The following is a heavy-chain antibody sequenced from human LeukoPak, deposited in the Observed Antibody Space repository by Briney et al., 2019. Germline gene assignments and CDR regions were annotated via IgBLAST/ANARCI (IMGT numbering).Heavy chain of an antibody. V-gene: IGHV1-2*02. D-gene: IGHD3-10*01. Sequence: ASVKVSCKASGYTFTGYYMHWVRQAPGQGLEWMGWINPNSGGTKYTQKFQGRVTMTRDTSISTAYMELSRLRSDDTAVYYCARDIYGSGSCYDYWGQGTLVTVSS. CDR1: GYTFTGYY. J-gene: IGHJ4*02. CDR2: INPNSGGT. CDR3: ARDIYGSGSCYDY.